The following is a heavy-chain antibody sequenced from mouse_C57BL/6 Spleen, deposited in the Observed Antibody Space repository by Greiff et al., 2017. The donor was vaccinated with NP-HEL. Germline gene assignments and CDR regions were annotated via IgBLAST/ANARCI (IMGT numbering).Heavy chain of an antibody. J-gene: IGHJ4*01. Sequence: QVQLQQSGAELMKPGASVKLSCKATGYTFTSYWIEWVKQRPGHGLEWIGEILPGSGSTNYNEKFKGKATFTADKSSNTAYMQLSNLTSEDSAIYYCARRWVLYAMDYWGQGTTVTVSS. D-gene: IGHD4-1*01. CDR1: GYTFTSYW. CDR3: ARRWVLYAMDY. V-gene: IGHV1-9*01. CDR2: ILPGSGST.